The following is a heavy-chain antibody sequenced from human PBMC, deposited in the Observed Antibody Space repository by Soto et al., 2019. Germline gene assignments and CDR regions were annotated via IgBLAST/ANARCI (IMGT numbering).Heavy chain of an antibody. Sequence: QVQLVQSGAEVKKPGSSVKVSCKASGGTFSSYAMSWVRQAPGQGLEWMGGIIPIFGTANYAQKFQGRVTITADESTSTAYMELSSLRSEDTAVYYCASEYYYDSSGFTSYFDYWGQGTLVTVSS. J-gene: IGHJ4*02. V-gene: IGHV1-69*01. CDR2: IIPIFGTA. CDR1: GGTFSSYA. CDR3: ASEYYYDSSGFTSYFDY. D-gene: IGHD3-22*01.